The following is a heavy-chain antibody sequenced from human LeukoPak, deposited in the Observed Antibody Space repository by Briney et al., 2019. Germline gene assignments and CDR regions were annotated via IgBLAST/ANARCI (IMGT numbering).Heavy chain of an antibody. D-gene: IGHD3-22*01. J-gene: IGHJ4*02. CDR1: GGSISSSNW. CDR3: AAEYYYDSSGSLDY. Sequence: SGNLSLTCAVSGGSISSSNWWSWVRQPPGKGLEWIGEIYHSGSTNYNPSLKSRVTISVDKSKNQFSLKLSSVTAADTAVYYCAAEYYYDSSGSLDYWGQGTLVTVSS. CDR2: IYHSGST. V-gene: IGHV4-4*02.